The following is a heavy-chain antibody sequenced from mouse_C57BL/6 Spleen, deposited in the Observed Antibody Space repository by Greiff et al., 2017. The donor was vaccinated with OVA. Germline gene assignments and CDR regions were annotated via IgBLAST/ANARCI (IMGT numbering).Heavy chain of an antibody. J-gene: IGHJ1*03. CDR2: INYDGSST. D-gene: IGHD1-1*01. CDR1: GFTFSDYY. CDR3: ARDRGYYGSSYYWYFDV. V-gene: IGHV5-16*01. Sequence: EVNVVESEGGLVQPGSSMKLSCTASGFTFSDYYMAWVRQVPEKGLEWVANINYDGSSTYYLDSLKSRFIISRDNAKNILYLQMSSLKSEDTATYYCARDRGYYGSSYYWYFDVWGTGTTVTVSS.